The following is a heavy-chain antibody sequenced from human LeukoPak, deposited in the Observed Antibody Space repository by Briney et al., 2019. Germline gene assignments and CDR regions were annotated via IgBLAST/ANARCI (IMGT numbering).Heavy chain of an antibody. J-gene: IGHJ4*02. CDR1: GGSISSNY. V-gene: IGHV3-53*01. CDR3: ARVDGYNQGYYFDY. CDR2: IYSGGST. Sequence: ETLSLTCNVSGGSISSNYMSWVRQAPGKGLEWVSVIYSGGSTYYADSVKGRFTISRDNSKNTLYLQMNSLRAEDTAVYYCARVDGYNQGYYFDYWGQGTLVTVSS. D-gene: IGHD5-24*01.